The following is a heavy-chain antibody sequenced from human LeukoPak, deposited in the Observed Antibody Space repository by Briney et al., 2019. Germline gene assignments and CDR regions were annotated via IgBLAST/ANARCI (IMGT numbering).Heavy chain of an antibody. V-gene: IGHV4-39*01. Sequence: SETLSLTCTVSGGSISTTTYCWGWIRQPPGKVLEWIGSICYSGSTYDNPSLKSRPTISVDTSKNQFSLKLRSVTAAETAVYYCARQRSVARPPLDYWGQGTLVTVSS. J-gene: IGHJ4*02. CDR2: ICYSGST. CDR3: ARQRSVARPPLDY. D-gene: IGHD2-15*01. CDR1: GGSISTTTYC.